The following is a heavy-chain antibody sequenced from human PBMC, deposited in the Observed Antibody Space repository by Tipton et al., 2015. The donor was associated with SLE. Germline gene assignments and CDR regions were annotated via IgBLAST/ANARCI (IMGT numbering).Heavy chain of an antibody. Sequence: TLSLTCNVSGGPMRNYYWSWMRQPAGKGLEFIGRMHVSDTSIYNPSLKSRVTMSVDSSKNQFSLKLSSVTAADTAVYYCARSLRYDSSGFYLYYYYMDVWGKGTTVTVSS. CDR3: ARSLRYDSSGFYLYYYYMDV. J-gene: IGHJ6*03. CDR1: GGPMRNYY. V-gene: IGHV4-4*07. D-gene: IGHD3-22*01. CDR2: MHVSDTS.